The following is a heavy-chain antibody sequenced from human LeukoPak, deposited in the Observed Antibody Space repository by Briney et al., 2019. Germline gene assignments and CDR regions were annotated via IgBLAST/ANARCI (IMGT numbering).Heavy chain of an antibody. CDR1: GFTFSDYY. CDR2: MRRGSDVK. J-gene: IGHJ3*01. Sequence: GGSLRLSCAGSGFTFSDYYMAWIRQAREKGLQRISYMRRGSDVKTYADSVKGRFTISRDNDKNSLYLQMNSLTAEDTAIYYCAREVGGSRAFDVWGQGTMVTVCS. D-gene: IGHD6-13*01. CDR3: AREVGGSRAFDV. V-gene: IGHV3-11*05.